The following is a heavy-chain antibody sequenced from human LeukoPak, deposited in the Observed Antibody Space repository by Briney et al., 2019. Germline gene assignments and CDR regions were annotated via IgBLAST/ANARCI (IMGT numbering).Heavy chain of an antibody. CDR2: ISSSGSTI. V-gene: IGHV3-48*03. CDR3: ARGYYYDSSGYYYSSSDFDY. D-gene: IGHD3-22*01. CDR1: GFTFSSYE. J-gene: IGHJ4*02. Sequence: GGSLRLSCAASGFTFSSYEMNWVRQAPGKGLEWVSYISSSGSTIYHADSVKGRFTISRDNAKNSLYLQMNSLRAEDTAVYYCARGYYYDSSGYYYSSSDFDYWGQGTLVTVSS.